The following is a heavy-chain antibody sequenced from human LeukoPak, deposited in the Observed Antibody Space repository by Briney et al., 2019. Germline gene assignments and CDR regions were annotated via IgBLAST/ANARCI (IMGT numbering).Heavy chain of an antibody. CDR3: ARAVGATWVNYFDY. J-gene: IGHJ4*02. CDR2: IKQDGSEK. D-gene: IGHD1-26*01. CDR1: GFTFSSYW. V-gene: IGHV3-7*01. Sequence: GGSLRLSCAASGFTFSSYWTSWVRQAPGKGLEWVANIKQDGSEKYYVDSVKGRFTISRDNAKNSLYLQMNSLRAEDTAVYYCARAVGATWVNYFDYWGQGTLVTVSS.